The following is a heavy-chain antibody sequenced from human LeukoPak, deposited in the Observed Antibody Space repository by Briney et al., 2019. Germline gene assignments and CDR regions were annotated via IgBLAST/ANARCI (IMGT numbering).Heavy chain of an antibody. Sequence: ASVKVSCKASGYTFSGFYMHWVRQAHGQGLEWMGRLNPNSGATNYAQKFQGRVTMTRNTSISTAYMELSSLTSDDTAMYYCVRGQLLGHDLDHWGQGTLVTVSS. CDR1: GYTFSGFY. CDR3: VRGQLLGHDLDH. V-gene: IGHV1-2*06. CDR2: LNPNSGAT. J-gene: IGHJ4*02.